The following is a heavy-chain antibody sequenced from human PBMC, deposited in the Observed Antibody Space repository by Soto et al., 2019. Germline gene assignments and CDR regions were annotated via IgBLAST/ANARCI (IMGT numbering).Heavy chain of an antibody. V-gene: IGHV1-18*01. D-gene: IGHD2-2*01. J-gene: IGHJ6*01. Sequence: QVQLVQSGNEVKKPGASVNVSCKASGYSFTRYGISWVRQAPGQGLEWMGWISGYNGKTKYAQKLQGRVSMTTDTSASTAYMVLRSLGSDDTAVYYCAREGVRPCYHDDIDVWGPVTTLTVST. CDR2: ISGYNGKT. CDR3: AREGVRPCYHDDIDV. CDR1: GYSFTRYG.